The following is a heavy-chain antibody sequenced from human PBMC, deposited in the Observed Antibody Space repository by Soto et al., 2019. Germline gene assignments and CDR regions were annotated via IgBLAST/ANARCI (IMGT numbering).Heavy chain of an antibody. CDR1: GHTFTIYN. J-gene: IGHJ4*02. CDR3: ARDRGYSSGYYLTIDY. V-gene: IGHV1-46*01. CDR2: INPTSGST. Sequence: GASVKVSCKASGHTFTIYNMNWVRHAPGQGLEWMGIINPTSGSTIYAQKFLGRVTMTTDTSTSTAYMELRSLRSDDTAVYYCARDRGYSSGYYLTIDYWGQGTLVTVSS. D-gene: IGHD3-22*01.